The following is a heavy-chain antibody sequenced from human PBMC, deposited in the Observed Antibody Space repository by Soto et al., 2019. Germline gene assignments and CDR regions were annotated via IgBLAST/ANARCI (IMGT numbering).Heavy chain of an antibody. CDR3: ASWDIVVVYFDY. D-gene: IGHD2-2*01. J-gene: IGHJ4*02. CDR2: IYYSGST. Sequence: QLQLQESGPGLVKPSETLSLTCTVSGGSISSSSYYWGWIRQPPGKGLEWIGSIYYSGSTYYNPSLKSRVTISVDTSKNQFSLKLSSVTAADTAVYYCASWDIVVVYFDYWGQGTLVTVSS. CDR1: GGSISSSSYY. V-gene: IGHV4-39*01.